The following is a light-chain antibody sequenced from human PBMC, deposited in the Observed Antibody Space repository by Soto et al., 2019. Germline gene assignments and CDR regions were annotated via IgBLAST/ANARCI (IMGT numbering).Light chain of an antibody. CDR1: QGLSSY. J-gene: IGKJ4*01. V-gene: IGKV1-9*01. CDR2: AAS. CDR3: QQVNNYPRT. Sequence: IQLTQSPSSLSASVGDRVTITCRASQGLSSYLAWYQQKPGKAPKLLIYAASTLQTGVPSRFSGSESGTDFTLTISSLQPEDFATYYCQQVNNYPRTVGGGTKVDSK.